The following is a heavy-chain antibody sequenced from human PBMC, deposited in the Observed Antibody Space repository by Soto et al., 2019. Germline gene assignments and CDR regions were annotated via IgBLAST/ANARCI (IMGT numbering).Heavy chain of an antibody. V-gene: IGHV3-9*01. CDR2: ISWNSGSI. J-gene: IGHJ6*03. CDR1: GFTFDDYA. CDR3: AKQYSSLIFLNYYMDV. Sequence: EVQLVESGGGLVQPGRSLRLSCAASGFTFDDYAMHWVRQAPGKGLEWVSGISWNSGSIGYADSVKGRFTISRDNAKNSLYLQMNSLRAEETALYYCAKQYSSLIFLNYYMDVWGKGTTVTVSS. D-gene: IGHD6-19*01.